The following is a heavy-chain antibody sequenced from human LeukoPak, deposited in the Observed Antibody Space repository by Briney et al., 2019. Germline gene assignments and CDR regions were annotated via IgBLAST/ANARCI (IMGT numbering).Heavy chain of an antibody. CDR1: GFTFSSYG. CDR3: ARGDFGVVITYSWFDP. Sequence: GGSLRLSCAASGFTFSSYGMHWVRQAPGKGLEWVAVISYDGSNKYYADSVKGRFTISRDNSKNTLYLQMDSLRAEDTAVYYCARGDFGVVITYSWFDPWGQGTLVTVSS. V-gene: IGHV3-30*03. D-gene: IGHD3-3*01. J-gene: IGHJ5*02. CDR2: ISYDGSNK.